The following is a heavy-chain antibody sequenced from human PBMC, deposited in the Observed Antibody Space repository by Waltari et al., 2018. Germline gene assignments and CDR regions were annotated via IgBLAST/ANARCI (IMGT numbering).Heavy chain of an antibody. CDR1: GGSISSHY. Sequence: QVQLQESGPGLVKPSETLSLTCTVSGGSISSHYWSWIRQPPGKGLEWIGYIYYSGSTNYNPARKSRVTIAVDTSKNQFSLKLSSVTAADTAVYYCARALINWFDPWGQGTLVTVSS. V-gene: IGHV4-59*11. J-gene: IGHJ5*02. D-gene: IGHD3-10*01. CDR3: ARALINWFDP. CDR2: IYYSGST.